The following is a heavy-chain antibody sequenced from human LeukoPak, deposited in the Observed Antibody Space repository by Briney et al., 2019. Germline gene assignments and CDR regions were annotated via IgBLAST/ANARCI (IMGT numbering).Heavy chain of an antibody. V-gene: IGHV3-23*01. CDR2: ISANGGAT. CDR1: GFTFSNFA. D-gene: IGHD3-10*01. J-gene: IGHJ4*02. Sequence: PGGSLRLSCAASGFTFSNFAMSWVRQAPGKGLECVSLISANGGATYYADSVKGRFTISRDNSKSTLYLQMSSLRADDTAVYYCAKASGGPYYFDYWGQGTLVTVSS. CDR3: AKASGGPYYFDY.